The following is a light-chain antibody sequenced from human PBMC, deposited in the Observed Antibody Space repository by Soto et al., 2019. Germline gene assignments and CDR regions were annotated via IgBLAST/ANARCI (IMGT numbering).Light chain of an antibody. CDR2: GAS. Sequence: EIVFTQSPGTLSLSPGERATLSCRASHSVSSSYLAWYQQKPGQAPRLLIYGASSRATGIPDRFSGSVSGTGFTLTISRLEPEDFAVYYCQQYGSSPPWTFGQGTKVDIK. CDR3: QQYGSSPPWT. J-gene: IGKJ1*01. CDR1: HSVSSSY. V-gene: IGKV3-20*01.